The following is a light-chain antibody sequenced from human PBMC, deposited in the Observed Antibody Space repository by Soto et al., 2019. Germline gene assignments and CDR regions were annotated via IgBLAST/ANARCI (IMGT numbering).Light chain of an antibody. Sequence: QAVVTQEPSLPVSPGGTVTLTCASTTGAVTSGHYPYWFQQKPGQAPRTLIYDTNNKHSWTPARFSGSLLGGNAALTLSGAQPEDEAEYYCLLTYGDVRVFGGGTKLTVL. CDR3: LLTYGDVRV. CDR1: TGAVTSGHY. J-gene: IGLJ2*01. V-gene: IGLV7-46*01. CDR2: DTN.